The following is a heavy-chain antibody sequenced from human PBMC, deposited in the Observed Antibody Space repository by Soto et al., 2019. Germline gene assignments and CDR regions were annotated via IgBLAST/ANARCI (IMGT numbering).Heavy chain of an antibody. D-gene: IGHD3-3*01. V-gene: IGHV6-1*01. J-gene: IGHJ6*02. Sequence: SQTLSLTCAISGDSVSSNSAAWNWIRQSPSRGLEWLGRTYYRSKWYNDYAVSVKSRTTINPDTSKNQFSLQLNSVTPEDTAVYYCARQELNYDFWSGYYYYYGMDVWGQGTTVTVSS. CDR3: ARQELNYDFWSGYYYYYGMDV. CDR2: TYYRSKWYN. CDR1: GDSVSSNSAA.